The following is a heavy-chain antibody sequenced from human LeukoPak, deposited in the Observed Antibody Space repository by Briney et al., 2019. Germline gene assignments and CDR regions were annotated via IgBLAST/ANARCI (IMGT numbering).Heavy chain of an antibody. D-gene: IGHD3-10*01. CDR2: IKQDGSEK. CDR3: ARDLAPNYYGSGSYYPSDY. J-gene: IGHJ4*02. V-gene: IGHV3-7*03. Sequence: GGSLRLSCAASGFTFSSYWMSWVRQAPGKGLEWVANIKQDGSEKYYVDSVKGRFTISRDNAKNSLYLQMNSLRAEDTAVYYCARDLAPNYYGSGSYYPSDYWGQGTLVTVSS. CDR1: GFTFSSYW.